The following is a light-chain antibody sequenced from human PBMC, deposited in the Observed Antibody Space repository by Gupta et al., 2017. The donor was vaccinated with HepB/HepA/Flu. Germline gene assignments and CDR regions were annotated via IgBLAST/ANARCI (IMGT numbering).Light chain of an antibody. CDR1: ALPKQY. V-gene: IGLV3-25*03. Sequence: YELTQPPSVSVSPGQPARITCSGDALPKQYAYWYQQKPGQAPVLVIYKDSERPSGIPERFSGSSSGTTVTLTISGVQAEDEGDYYCQSTDNSGRVFGGGTKLTVL. J-gene: IGLJ2*01. CDR3: QSTDNSGRV. CDR2: KDS.